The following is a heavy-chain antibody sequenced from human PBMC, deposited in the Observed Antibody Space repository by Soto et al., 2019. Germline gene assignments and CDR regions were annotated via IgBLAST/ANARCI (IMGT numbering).Heavy chain of an antibody. CDR2: ISGSGDST. CDR1: GSTFSSYA. Sequence: GGSLRLSCAASGSTFSSYAMSWVRQAPGKGLEWVSVISGSGDSTYYADSVKGRFTISRDNSKSTLYLQMNSLRAEDTAVYYCAKEMTHSLPDYWGQGALVTVSS. V-gene: IGHV3-23*01. J-gene: IGHJ4*02. CDR3: AKEMTHSLPDY.